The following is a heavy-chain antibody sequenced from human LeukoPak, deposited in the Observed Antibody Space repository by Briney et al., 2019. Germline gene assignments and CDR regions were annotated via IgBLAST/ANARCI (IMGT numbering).Heavy chain of an antibody. CDR2: ISSSSNCI. Sequence: GGSLRLSCAASGFTLSIYTMNWVRQAPGKGLEWVSSISSSSNCIYYADSVKCRFTISRDNAKNSLYLQMNSLRAEDTAVYYCARDYDGSGYFGYWGQGTLVTVSS. D-gene: IGHD3-22*01. J-gene: IGHJ4*02. CDR1: GFTLSIYT. V-gene: IGHV3-21*01. CDR3: ARDYDGSGYFGY.